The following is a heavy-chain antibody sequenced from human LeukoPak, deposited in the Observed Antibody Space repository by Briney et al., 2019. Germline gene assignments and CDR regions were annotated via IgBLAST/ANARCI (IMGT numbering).Heavy chain of an antibody. CDR1: GGSISSYY. D-gene: IGHD6-13*01. CDR2: IYYSGST. J-gene: IGHJ2*01. Sequence: SETLSLTCTVSGGSISSYYWSWIRQPPGKGLEWIGYIYYSGSTNYNPSLKSRVTISVDTSKNQFSLKLSSVTAADTALYYCARVYYSSSYDYWYFDLWGRGTLVTVSS. CDR3: ARVYYSSSYDYWYFDL. V-gene: IGHV4-59*01.